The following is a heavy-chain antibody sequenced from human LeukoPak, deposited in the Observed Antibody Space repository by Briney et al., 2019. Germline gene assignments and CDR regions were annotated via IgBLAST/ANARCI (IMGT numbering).Heavy chain of an antibody. CDR1: RFTFSSYV. V-gene: IGHV3-33*08. J-gene: IGHJ4*02. D-gene: IGHD4-23*01. Sequence: GGSLRLSCAASRFTFSSYVMGWVRQAPGKGLEWVAVIWYDGSNKYYADSVKGRFTISRDNSKNTLYLQMNSLRAEDTAVYYCARDLDGGSTDYWGQGTLVTVSS. CDR3: ARDLDGGSTDY. CDR2: IWYDGSNK.